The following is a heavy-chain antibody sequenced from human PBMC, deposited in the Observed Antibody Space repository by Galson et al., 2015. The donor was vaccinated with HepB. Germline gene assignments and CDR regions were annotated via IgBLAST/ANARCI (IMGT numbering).Heavy chain of an antibody. CDR3: ARGGGYYDFWSGPLDY. CDR1: GFTFSSYA. V-gene: IGHV3-30*04. Sequence: SLRLSCAASGFTFSSYAMHWVRQAPGKGLEWEAVISYDGSNKYYADSVKGRFTISRDNSENTLYLQMNSLRAEDTAVYYCARGGGYYDFWSGPLDYWGQGTLVTVSS. D-gene: IGHD3-3*01. CDR2: ISYDGSNK. J-gene: IGHJ4*02.